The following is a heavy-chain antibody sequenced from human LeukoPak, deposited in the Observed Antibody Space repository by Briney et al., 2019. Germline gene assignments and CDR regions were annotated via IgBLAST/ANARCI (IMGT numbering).Heavy chain of an antibody. Sequence: RAGGSLRLSRAASGFTFSNYWMHWVRQAPGKGLVWVSRISGDGSSTSYTDAVKGRFTISRDNAKNTLYLQVNSLRADDTAVYYCATGDSRAYYSAFDCWSQGTLVTVSS. J-gene: IGHJ4*02. V-gene: IGHV3-74*01. CDR2: ISGDGSST. CDR3: ATGDSRAYYSAFDC. D-gene: IGHD3-22*01. CDR1: GFTFSNYW.